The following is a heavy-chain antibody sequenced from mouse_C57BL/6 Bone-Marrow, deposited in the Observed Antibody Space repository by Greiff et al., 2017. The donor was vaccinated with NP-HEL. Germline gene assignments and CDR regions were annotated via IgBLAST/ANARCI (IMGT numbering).Heavy chain of an antibody. CDR3: ARRGIYDGYYPFAY. D-gene: IGHD2-3*01. CDR2: IYPRSGNT. J-gene: IGHJ3*01. Sequence: QVQLKESGAELARPGASVKLSCKASGYTFTSYGISWVKQRTGQGLEWIGEIYPRSGNTYYHEKFKGKATLTADNSSSTAYMELRSLTSEASAVYFCARRGIYDGYYPFAYWGQGTLVTVSA. V-gene: IGHV1-81*01. CDR1: GYTFTSYG.